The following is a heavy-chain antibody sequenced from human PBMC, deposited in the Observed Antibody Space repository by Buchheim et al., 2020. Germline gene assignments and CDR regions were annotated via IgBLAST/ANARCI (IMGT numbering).Heavy chain of an antibody. CDR2: INHSGST. J-gene: IGHJ6*01. V-gene: IGHV4-34*01. Sequence: QVQLQQWGAGLLKPSETLSLTCAVYGGSFSGYYWSWIRQPPGKGLEWIGEINHSGSTNYNPSLKSRVTISVDTSKNQFSLKLSSVTAADTAVYYCARAHICRYGLYYYYGLDVWGQGTT. D-gene: IGHD5-18*01. CDR3: ARAHICRYGLYYYYGLDV. CDR1: GGSFSGYY.